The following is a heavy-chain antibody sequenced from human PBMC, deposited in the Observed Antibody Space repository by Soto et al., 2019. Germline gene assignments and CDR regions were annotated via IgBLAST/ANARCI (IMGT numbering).Heavy chain of an antibody. J-gene: IGHJ4*02. V-gene: IGHV5-51*01. CDR1: GYSFTSYW. Sequence: GESLKISCKGSGYSFTSYWIGWVRQMPGKGLEWMGIIYPGDSDTRYSPSFQGQVTISADKSISTAYLQWSSLKASDTAMYYCARSFRMIVMGMPYYFDYWGQGTLVTVSS. CDR2: IYPGDSDT. CDR3: ARSFRMIVMGMPYYFDY. D-gene: IGHD3-22*01.